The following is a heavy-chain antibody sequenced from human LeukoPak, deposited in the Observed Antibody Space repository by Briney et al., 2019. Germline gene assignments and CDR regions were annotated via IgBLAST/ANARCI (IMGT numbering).Heavy chain of an antibody. CDR1: GGSISSYY. D-gene: IGHD6-13*01. J-gene: IGHJ4*02. CDR2: IYYSGST. CDR3: ARKGDSRGFYH. V-gene: IGHV4-59*08. Sequence: SETLSLTCTVSGGSISSYYWSWIRQPPGKGLEWIGYIYYSGSTNYNPSLKSRVTISVDTSKNQFSLKLSSVTAADTAVYYCARKGDSRGFYHWGQGNLGTVSS.